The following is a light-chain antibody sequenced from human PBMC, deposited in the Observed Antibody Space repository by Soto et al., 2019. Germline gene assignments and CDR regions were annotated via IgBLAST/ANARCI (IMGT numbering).Light chain of an antibody. Sequence: EIVMTQSPATLSVSPGERATLSCRASQSVSSNLAWYQQKPGQAPRLLIYGASTRATGTPDRFSGSGSGTECTLTISSLQSEDFAVYYCQQYNNWPPGTFGQGTKVEIK. J-gene: IGKJ1*01. CDR3: QQYNNWPPGT. CDR2: GAS. V-gene: IGKV3-15*01. CDR1: QSVSSN.